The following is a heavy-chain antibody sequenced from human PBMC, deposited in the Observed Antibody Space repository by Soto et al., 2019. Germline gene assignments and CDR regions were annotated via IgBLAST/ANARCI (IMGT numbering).Heavy chain of an antibody. Sequence: VESLKISCNGSGYSFTSYWIGWVHQMPGKGLEWMGIIYPGDSDTRYSPSFQGQVTISADKSISTAYLQWSSLKASDTAMYYCASLNYHKSFDYWGQGTLVTVSS. D-gene: IGHD1-7*01. CDR1: GYSFTSYW. CDR2: IYPGDSDT. V-gene: IGHV5-51*07. J-gene: IGHJ4*02. CDR3: ASLNYHKSFDY.